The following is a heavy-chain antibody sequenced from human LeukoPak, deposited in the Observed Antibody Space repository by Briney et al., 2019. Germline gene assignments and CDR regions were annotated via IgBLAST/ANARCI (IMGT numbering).Heavy chain of an antibody. J-gene: IGHJ4*02. CDR3: ARVYAYSSSWYPDY. D-gene: IGHD6-13*01. CDR2: IYYSGST. CDR1: GGSISSSSYY. V-gene: IGHV4-39*07. Sequence: SETLSLTCTVSGGSISSSSYYWGWIRQPPGKGLEWIGGIYYSGSTYYNPSLKSRVTISVDTSKNQFSLKLSSVTAADTAVYYCARVYAYSSSWYPDYWGQGTLVTVSS.